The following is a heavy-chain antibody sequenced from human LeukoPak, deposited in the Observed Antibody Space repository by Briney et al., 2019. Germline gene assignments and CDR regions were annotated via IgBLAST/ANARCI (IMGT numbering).Heavy chain of an antibody. Sequence: PGGSLRLSCAASGLTFSSYAMSWVRQAPGKGLEWVSAIRGSGGTTYYADSVKGRFTISRENYKDTLSLQMNSLRAEDTAVYYCAKGLFDWLSDSDYWGQGTLVTVSS. J-gene: IGHJ4*02. CDR2: IRGSGGTT. D-gene: IGHD3-9*01. V-gene: IGHV3-23*01. CDR1: GLTFSSYA. CDR3: AKGLFDWLSDSDY.